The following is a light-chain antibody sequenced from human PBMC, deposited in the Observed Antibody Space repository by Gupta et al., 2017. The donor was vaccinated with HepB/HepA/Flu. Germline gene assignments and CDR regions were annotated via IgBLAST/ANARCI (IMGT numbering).Light chain of an antibody. V-gene: IGKV3-11*01. CDR1: QSVSSY. J-gene: IGKJ3*01. CDR2: DAS. CDR3: QQLSNRPYFA. Sequence: EIVLTQSPATLSLSPGERATLSSSASQSVSSYLAWYQQKPRQAPRLLIYDASNRPTGIQASFRGRGDGIKVPFPNSSREHEEFAGYYFQQLSNRPYFAFGHGTHVDIK.